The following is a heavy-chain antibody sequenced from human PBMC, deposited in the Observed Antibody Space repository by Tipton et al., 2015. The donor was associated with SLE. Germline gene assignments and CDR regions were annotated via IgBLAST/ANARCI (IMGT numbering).Heavy chain of an antibody. CDR3: VRGPKDV. CDR1: GGSISSYY. Sequence: TLSLTCTVYGGSISSYYWSWIRQPPGKGLEWIGYIYYSGSTNYNPSLKSRVTISVDTSKNQISLKLSSVSAADTAVYYCVRGPKDVWGQGTTVTVSS. V-gene: IGHV4-59*12. J-gene: IGHJ6*02. CDR2: IYYSGST.